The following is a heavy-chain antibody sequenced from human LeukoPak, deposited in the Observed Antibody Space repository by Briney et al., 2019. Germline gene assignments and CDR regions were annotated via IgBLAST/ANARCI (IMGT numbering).Heavy chain of an antibody. J-gene: IGHJ4*02. CDR3: AKFQWELLTFDY. CDR1: GFTFSSYW. D-gene: IGHD1-26*01. V-gene: IGHV3-23*01. Sequence: GGSLRLSCAASGFTFSSYWMSWVRQAPGKGLEWVSAISGSGGSTYYADSVKGRFTISRDNSKNTLYLQMNSLRAEDTAVYYCAKFQWELLTFDYWGQGTLVTVSS. CDR2: ISGSGGST.